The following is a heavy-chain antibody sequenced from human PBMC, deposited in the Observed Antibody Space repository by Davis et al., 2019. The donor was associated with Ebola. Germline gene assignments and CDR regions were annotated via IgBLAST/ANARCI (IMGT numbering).Heavy chain of an antibody. CDR2: ISSSGSTI. Sequence: GGSLRLSCAASGFTFSSYEMNWVRQAPGKGLEWVSYISSSGSTIYYADSVKGRFTISRDNAKNSLYLQMNSLRAEDTAVYYCARLGPRLPDYWGQGTLVTVSS. D-gene: IGHD2-15*01. J-gene: IGHJ4*02. V-gene: IGHV3-48*03. CDR1: GFTFSSYE. CDR3: ARLGPRLPDY.